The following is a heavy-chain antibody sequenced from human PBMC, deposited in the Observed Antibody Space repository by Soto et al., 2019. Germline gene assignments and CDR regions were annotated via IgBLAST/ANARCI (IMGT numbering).Heavy chain of an antibody. CDR2: ISNSGGST. D-gene: IGHD3-22*01. Sequence: HPGGSLRLSCVASGFTFSSYAMSWVRQAPGKGLQWVTAISNSGGSTYYADSVKGRFAISRDNSKNTLYLQMNSLRAEDTAVYYCARLTYYHSSGYYWGQGAQVTVSS. CDR3: ARLTYYHSSGYY. J-gene: IGHJ4*02. CDR1: GFTFSSYA. V-gene: IGHV3-23*01.